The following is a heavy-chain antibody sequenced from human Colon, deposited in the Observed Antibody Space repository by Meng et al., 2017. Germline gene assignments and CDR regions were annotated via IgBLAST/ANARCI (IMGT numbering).Heavy chain of an antibody. CDR2: IKARTDGGTT. J-gene: IGHJ3*01. CDR3: TDGRTL. Sequence: HLGESGGGLVTPGGSLRLSCAASRFSFAAAWMSWVRQAPGKGLEWVGHIKARTDGGTTDYAAPVKDRFIMSRDDSKTTLYLQMNSLKSEDTAVYFCTDGRTLWGQGTMVTVSS. CDR1: RFSFAAAW. D-gene: IGHD4-23*01. V-gene: IGHV3-15*01.